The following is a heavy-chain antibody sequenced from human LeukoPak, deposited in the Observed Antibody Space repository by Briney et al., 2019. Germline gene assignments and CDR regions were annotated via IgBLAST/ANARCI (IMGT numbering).Heavy chain of an antibody. CDR1: GVSINTCCYY. J-gene: IGHJ4*02. D-gene: IGHD5-18*01. Sequence: SETLSLACDVSGVSINTCCYYWTWIRQPPGKGLEWIGYKYYSGSTRYNSSLRSRLTISLDSSKNQFSLRLTSVTAADTAVYYCARGRSYGFDFDSWGPGTLVIVSS. CDR2: KYYSGST. V-gene: IGHV4-61*01. CDR3: ARGRSYGFDFDS.